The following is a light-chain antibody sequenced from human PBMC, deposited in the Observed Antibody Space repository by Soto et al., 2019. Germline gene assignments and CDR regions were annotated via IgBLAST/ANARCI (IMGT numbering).Light chain of an antibody. CDR3: SSYTSTSTYV. Sequence: QSALPQPASVSGSPGQSITISCTGTSSDVGGYNYGSWYQQHPGNAPKLMIYDVTYRPSGVSNRFSGSKSGTTASLTLSGLQAEDEADYYCSSYTSTSTYVFGTGTKVTVL. CDR1: SSDVGGYNY. V-gene: IGLV2-14*01. CDR2: DVT. J-gene: IGLJ1*01.